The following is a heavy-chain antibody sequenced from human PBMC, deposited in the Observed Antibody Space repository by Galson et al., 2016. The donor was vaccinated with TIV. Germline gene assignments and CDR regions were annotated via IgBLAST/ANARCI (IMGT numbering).Heavy chain of an antibody. CDR1: GFSLSSNGVG. CDR3: AHRRPLTYYFDF. J-gene: IGHJ4*02. Sequence: PALVKPTQTVTLTCTFSGFSLSSNGVGVGWIRQPPGKALEWLALIYWDGEKRYNPSLESRLSIIKDTSKNRVVLTPTNVDPVDTATYYCAHRRPLTYYFDFWGQGALVTVSS. D-gene: IGHD2-21*01. V-gene: IGHV2-5*02. CDR2: IYWDGEK.